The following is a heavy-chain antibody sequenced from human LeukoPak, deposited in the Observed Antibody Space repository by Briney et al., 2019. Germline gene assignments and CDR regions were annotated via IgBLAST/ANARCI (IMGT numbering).Heavy chain of an antibody. CDR1: GFSLSTSGVG. J-gene: IGHJ4*02. D-gene: IGHD5-18*01. V-gene: IGHV2-5*02. Sequence: SGPTLVKPTQTLTLTCTFSGFSLSTSGVGVGWIRQPPGKALEWLALIYWDDDKRYSPSLKSRLTITKDTSKNQVVLTMTDMDPVDTATYYCAHRPLYSYGSLDFDYWGQGTLVTVSS. CDR2: IYWDDDK. CDR3: AHRPLYSYGSLDFDY.